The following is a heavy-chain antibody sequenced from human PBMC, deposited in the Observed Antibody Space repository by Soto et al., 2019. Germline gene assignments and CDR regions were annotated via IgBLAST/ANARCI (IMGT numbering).Heavy chain of an antibody. J-gene: IGHJ3*02. CDR2: NSGSGGST. V-gene: IGHV3-23*01. Sequence: EVQLLESGGGLVQPGGSLRLSCAASGFTFSSYAMSWVRQAPGKGLEWVSCNSGSGGSTYYADSEKGRFTISRDNSKNTLYLEMNSLRAEDTAVYYCAKGTVGPPRGAFDMWGQGTMVTVSS. CDR1: GFTFSSYA. CDR3: AKGTVGPPRGAFDM. D-gene: IGHD1-26*01.